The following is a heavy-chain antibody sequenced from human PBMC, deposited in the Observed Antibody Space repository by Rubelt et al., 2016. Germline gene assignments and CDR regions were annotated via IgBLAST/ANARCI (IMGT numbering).Heavy chain of an antibody. J-gene: IGHJ4*02. CDR2: ITHSGST. CDR3: ARGPPSPTVTKYYFDY. V-gene: IGHV4-34*01. CDR1: GGSFSGYY. D-gene: IGHD4-17*01. Sequence: QVQLQQWGAGLLKPLETLSLTCAVFGGSFSGYYWRWIRQPPGKGLEWIGKITHSGSTNYNPSLKSRVTKSAETSKNQLSRKLSSVTAADTAVYYCARGPPSPTVTKYYFDYWGQGTLVTVSS.